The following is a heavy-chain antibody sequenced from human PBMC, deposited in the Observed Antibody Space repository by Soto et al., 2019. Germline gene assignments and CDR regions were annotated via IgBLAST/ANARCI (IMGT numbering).Heavy chain of an antibody. Sequence: QVQLQESGPGLVKPSETLSLTCTVSGGSISSYYWSWIRQPPGKGLEWIGYIYYSGSTNYNPSLKSRVTLSVDTSKNQFSLKLSSVTAADTAVYYCARGGRYSSLDYWGQGTLVTVSS. CDR3: ARGGRYSSLDY. D-gene: IGHD6-13*01. CDR1: GGSISSYY. J-gene: IGHJ4*02. V-gene: IGHV4-59*01. CDR2: IYYSGST.